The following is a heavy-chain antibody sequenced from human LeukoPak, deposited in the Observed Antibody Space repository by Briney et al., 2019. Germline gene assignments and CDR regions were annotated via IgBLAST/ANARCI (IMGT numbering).Heavy chain of an antibody. CDR3: ARGGYCGNSDAFDI. J-gene: IGHJ3*02. Sequence: ASVRVSCKASGYTFTSYDINWVRQATGHGLEWMGWMNPNSGNTGYAQKFQGRVTMTRNTSISTAYMELSSLRSEDTAVYYCARGGYCGNSDAFDIWGQGTMVTVSS. CDR2: MNPNSGNT. D-gene: IGHD4-23*01. CDR1: GYTFTSYD. V-gene: IGHV1-8*01.